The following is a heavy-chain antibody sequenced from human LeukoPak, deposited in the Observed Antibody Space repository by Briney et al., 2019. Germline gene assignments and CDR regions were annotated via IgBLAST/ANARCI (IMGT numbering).Heavy chain of an antibody. V-gene: IGHV3-23*01. J-gene: IGHJ4*02. CDR3: AKGLSSQWLLPRDY. CDR1: GFTFSSYA. D-gene: IGHD6-19*01. Sequence: PGGSLRLSCAASGFTFSSYAMSWVRQAPGKGLEWVSAKGRFTISRDNAKDRGDLQMHSLRAQDTAVYYCAKGLSSQWLLPRDYWGQGTLVTVSS.